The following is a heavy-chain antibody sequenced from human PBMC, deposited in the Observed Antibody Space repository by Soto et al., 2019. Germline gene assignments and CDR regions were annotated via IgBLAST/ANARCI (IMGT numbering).Heavy chain of an antibody. D-gene: IGHD3-22*01. V-gene: IGHV4-61*03. CDR1: GGSVSNASFY. Sequence: QVQLQESGPGLVKPSETLSLTCSVSGGSVSNASFYWTWIGQAPGTGLEYIGYIFYTGVTNYNPSLSSRVTIFLDTSKNHFPLKLNSMTAADTAVYYCVRVLDSSWYADLWGRGTLVTVSS. J-gene: IGHJ2*01. CDR3: VRVLDSSWYADL. CDR2: IFYTGVT.